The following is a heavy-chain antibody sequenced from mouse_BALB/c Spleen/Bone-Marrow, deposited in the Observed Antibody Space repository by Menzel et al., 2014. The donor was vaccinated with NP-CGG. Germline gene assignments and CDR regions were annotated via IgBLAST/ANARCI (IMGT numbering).Heavy chain of an antibody. Sequence: VQLGESGGGFVQPGGSRKISCGASGFTFSSFWMHWVCQAPGKGLEWVAYISNGSSNIYYADTVKGRFTISRDNPKNTLFLQMTSLRSEDTAMYYCARKGAMITHYYAMDYWGQGTSVTVSS. CDR1: GFTFSSFW. V-gene: IGHV5-17*02. CDR3: ARKGAMITHYYAMDY. CDR2: ISNGSSNI. J-gene: IGHJ4*01. D-gene: IGHD2-4*01.